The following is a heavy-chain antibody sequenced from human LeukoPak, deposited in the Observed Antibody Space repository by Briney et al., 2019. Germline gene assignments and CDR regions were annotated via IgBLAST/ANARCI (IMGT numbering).Heavy chain of an antibody. CDR2: ISGSGGST. CDR3: AKDPFGDSGMFDC. D-gene: IGHD1-26*01. J-gene: IGHJ4*02. CDR1: GFTFSSYA. V-gene: IGHV3-23*01. Sequence: GGSLRLSCAAPGFTFSSYAMSWVRQAPGKGLEWVSAISGSGGSTYYADSVKGRFTISRDNSKNTLYLQMNSLRAEDTAVYYCAKDPFGDSGMFDCWGQGTLVTVSS.